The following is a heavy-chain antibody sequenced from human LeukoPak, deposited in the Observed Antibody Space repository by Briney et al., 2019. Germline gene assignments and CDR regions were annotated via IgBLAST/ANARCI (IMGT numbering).Heavy chain of an antibody. Sequence: PGGSLRLSCAASGFTFSSYWMHWLRQAPGKGLVRVSRINSDGSSTSYADSVQSRFTISRDNAKNALYLQMNSLRAEDTAVYYCTRITYYYDSSGYYHPSWGQGTLVTVSS. CDR2: INSDGSST. CDR3: TRITYYYDSSGYYHPS. D-gene: IGHD3-22*01. CDR1: GFTFSSYW. V-gene: IGHV3-74*01. J-gene: IGHJ5*02.